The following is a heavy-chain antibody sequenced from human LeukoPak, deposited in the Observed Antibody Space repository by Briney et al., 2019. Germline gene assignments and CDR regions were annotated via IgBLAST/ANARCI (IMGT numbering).Heavy chain of an antibody. CDR1: GYTFTSYG. V-gene: IGHV1-18*04. CDR3: ARYCSGGSCVPSFGY. CDR2: ISAYNGNT. Sequence: ASVKVSCKASGYTFTSYGISWVRQAPGQGLEWMGWISAYNGNTNYAQKLQGRVTMTTDTSTSTAYMELRSLRSDDTAVYYCARYCSGGSCVPSFGYWGQGTLVTVSS. D-gene: IGHD2-15*01. J-gene: IGHJ4*02.